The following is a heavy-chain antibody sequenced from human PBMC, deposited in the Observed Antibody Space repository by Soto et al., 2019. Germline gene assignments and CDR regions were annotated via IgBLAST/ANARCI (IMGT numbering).Heavy chain of an antibody. CDR3: ARGRENLLRFLEWLLAGGYFDY. V-gene: IGHV3-21*01. D-gene: IGHD3-3*01. J-gene: IGHJ4*02. Sequence: GGSLRLSCAASGFTFSSYSMNWVRQAPGKGLEWVSSISSSSSYIYYADSVKGRFTISRDNAKNSLYLQMNSLRAEDTAVYYCARGRENLLRFLEWLLAGGYFDYWGQGTLVTVSS. CDR2: ISSSSSYI. CDR1: GFTFSSYS.